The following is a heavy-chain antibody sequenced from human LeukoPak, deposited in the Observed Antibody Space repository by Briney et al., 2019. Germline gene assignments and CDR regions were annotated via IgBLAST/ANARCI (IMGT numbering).Heavy chain of an antibody. CDR1: GFTFSSYA. Sequence: GGSLRLSCAASGFTFSSYAMHWVRQAPGKGLEWVAVISYDGSNKHYADSVKGRFTISRDNSKNTLYLQMNSLRAEDTAVYYCARDYDSSGLLDYWGQGTLVTVSS. V-gene: IGHV3-30-3*01. CDR3: ARDYDSSGLLDY. D-gene: IGHD3-22*01. CDR2: ISYDGSNK. J-gene: IGHJ4*02.